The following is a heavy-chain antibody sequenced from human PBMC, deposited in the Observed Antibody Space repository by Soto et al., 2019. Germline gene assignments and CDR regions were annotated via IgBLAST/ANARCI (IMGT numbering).Heavy chain of an antibody. V-gene: IGHV3-21*03. CDR3: ARGDSGSHGYSFDY. Sequence: EVQLVESGGGLVKPGGSLRLSCAASGFIFSSYSMYWVRQAPGKGLEWVSSISSGSNYIYYADSVKGRFTISRDNAKKSLYPQMKRLKAEETAVYYCARGDSGSHGYSFDYWGQGPLVTVSS. D-gene: IGHD1-26*01. J-gene: IGHJ4*02. CDR2: ISSGSNYI. CDR1: GFIFSSYS.